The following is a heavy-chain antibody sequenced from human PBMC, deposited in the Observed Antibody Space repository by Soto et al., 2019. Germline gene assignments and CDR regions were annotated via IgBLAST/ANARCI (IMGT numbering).Heavy chain of an antibody. J-gene: IGHJ6*03. D-gene: IGHD3-10*01. V-gene: IGHV4-39*01. CDR3: ARGAMVRGVNYYYMDV. Sequence: PSETLSLTCTVSGGSISSSSYYWGWIRQPPGKGLEWIGSIYYSGSTYYNPSLKSRVTISVDTSKNQFSLKLSSVTAADTAVYYCARGAMVRGVNYYYMDVWGKGTTVTVSS. CDR2: IYYSGST. CDR1: GGSISSSSYY.